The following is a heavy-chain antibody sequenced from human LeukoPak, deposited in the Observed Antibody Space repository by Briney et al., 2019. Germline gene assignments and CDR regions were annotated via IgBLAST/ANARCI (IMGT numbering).Heavy chain of an antibody. J-gene: IGHJ4*02. CDR2: INTNTGNP. V-gene: IGHV7-4-1*02. D-gene: IGHD3-10*01. CDR1: GYTFTSYG. CDR3: ARERDGSGRDDFDY. Sequence: ASVKVSCKASGYTFTSYGISWVRQAPGQGLEWMGWINTNTGNPTYAQGFTGRFVFSLDTSVSTAYLQISSLKAEDTAVYYCARERDGSGRDDFDYWGQGTLVTVSS.